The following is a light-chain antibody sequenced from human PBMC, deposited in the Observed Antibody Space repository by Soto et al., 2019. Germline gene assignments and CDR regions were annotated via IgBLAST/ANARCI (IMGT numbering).Light chain of an antibody. CDR1: QSVLYSSNNRNY. CDR3: QQYYSTPQLT. Sequence: DIVMTQSPDSLAVSLGERATINCKSSQSVLYSSNNRNYLAWYQQKPGQPPKVLIYWASTRESGVPDRFSGSGSGTDFTLTISSLQAEDVAVYYCQQYYSTPQLTFGGGTKVDIK. J-gene: IGKJ4*01. CDR2: WAS. V-gene: IGKV4-1*01.